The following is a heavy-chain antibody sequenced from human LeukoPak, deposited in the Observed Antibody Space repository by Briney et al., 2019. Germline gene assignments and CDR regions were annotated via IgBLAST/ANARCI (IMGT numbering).Heavy chain of an antibody. CDR3: ARDLDGSGSLDY. CDR1: GFTFSSYW. D-gene: IGHD3-10*01. Sequence: GGSLRLSCAASGFTFSSYWMSWLRQAPGKGLEWVANIKLDGSEKYYVDSVKGRFTISRDNAKKSLYLQMNSLRDEDTAVYYCARDLDGSGSLDYWGQGTLVTVSS. J-gene: IGHJ4*02. CDR2: IKLDGSEK. V-gene: IGHV3-7*01.